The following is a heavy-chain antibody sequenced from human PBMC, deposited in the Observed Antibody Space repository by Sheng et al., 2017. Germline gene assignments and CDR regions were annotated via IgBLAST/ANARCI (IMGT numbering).Heavy chain of an antibody. V-gene: IGHV1-2*02. D-gene: IGHD3-10*01. CDR2: INPNGGGT. Sequence: QVQLVQSGAEVKKPGASVKVSCKASGYTFTYYYIHWVRQAPGQGPEWMGWINPNGGGTDSVQKFQGRVTMTWDTSTSTAYMEVSRLRFDDTAIYYCARMLGVCSTGTTWGRGNLVHRL. J-gene: IGHJ4*03. CDR3: ARMLGVCSTGTT. CDR1: GYTFTYYY.